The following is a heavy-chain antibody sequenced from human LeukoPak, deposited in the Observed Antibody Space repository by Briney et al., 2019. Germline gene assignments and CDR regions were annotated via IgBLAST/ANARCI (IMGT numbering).Heavy chain of an antibody. Sequence: PSETLSLTCTVSGGSISSYYWSWIRQPPGKGLEWIAYIYHSGSTNYNPSLKSRVTISLDTSKNQFSLKLSSVTAADTAVYYCARLYYDSRGYYWFDPWGQGTLVTVSS. D-gene: IGHD3-22*01. CDR2: IYHSGST. CDR1: GGSISSYY. J-gene: IGHJ5*02. V-gene: IGHV4-59*08. CDR3: ARLYYDSRGYYWFDP.